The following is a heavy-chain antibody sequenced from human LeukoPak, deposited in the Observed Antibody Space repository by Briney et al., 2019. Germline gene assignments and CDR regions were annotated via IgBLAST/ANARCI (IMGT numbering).Heavy chain of an antibody. D-gene: IGHD2-15*01. CDR3: ARATQPGFDP. Sequence: GGSLRLSCGASGLTFSTYSMNWVRQAPGKRLEGVSYISSDSGARYYADSVKGRFTISRDNAKNSLYLQMNSLRAEDTAVYYCARATQPGFDPWGQGTLVTVSS. J-gene: IGHJ5*02. CDR2: ISSDSGAR. CDR1: GLTFSTYS. V-gene: IGHV3-48*01.